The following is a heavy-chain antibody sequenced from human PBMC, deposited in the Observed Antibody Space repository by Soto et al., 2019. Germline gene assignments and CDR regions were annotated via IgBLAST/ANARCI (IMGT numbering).Heavy chain of an antibody. V-gene: IGHV3-23*01. J-gene: IGHJ4*02. Sequence: EVQLLESGGGLVQPGGSLRLSCAASGFAFSSCAMTWVRQAPGKGLEWVSSISNSGGATFYADSVKGRFTVSRENSKNTLYLQMNSLRAEDTALYYCAKELSYNSGRPFDYWVQGTLVTVSS. CDR2: ISNSGGAT. CDR1: GFAFSSCA. CDR3: AKELSYNSGRPFDY. D-gene: IGHD3-10*01.